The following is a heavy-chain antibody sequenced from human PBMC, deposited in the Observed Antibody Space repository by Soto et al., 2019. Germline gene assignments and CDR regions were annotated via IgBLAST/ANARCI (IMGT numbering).Heavy chain of an antibody. CDR3: ARNMDYYYGRGSGNGHGV. V-gene: IGHV1-2*02. Sequence: QVQLVQSGAEVKEPGDSVRVSCEASGYTFTAYYIHWVRQAPGQGLEWMGWINPKFGDTTYAQDFQGRVSMTRDISISTVYMELSRPTSDDTAIYFCARNMDYYYGRGSGNGHGVWGQGTTVTVFS. CDR1: GYTFTAYY. J-gene: IGHJ6*02. CDR2: INPKFGDT. D-gene: IGHD3-10*02.